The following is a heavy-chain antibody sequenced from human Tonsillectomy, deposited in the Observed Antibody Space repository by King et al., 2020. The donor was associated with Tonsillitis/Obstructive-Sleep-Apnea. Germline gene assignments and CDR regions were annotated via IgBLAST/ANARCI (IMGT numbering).Heavy chain of an antibody. CDR1: GYNFTSYW. Sequence: QLVQSGAEVKKPGESLKISCKGSGYNFTSYWIGWVRQMPGKGLEWMGIIYPGDSDTRYSPSFQGQVTISADKSISTAYLQWSSLKASDTAMYYCARRSPSSGSFYRVAFDIWGQGTMVTVSS. J-gene: IGHJ3*02. CDR2: IYPGDSDT. V-gene: IGHV5-51*01. CDR3: ARRSPSSGSFYRVAFDI. D-gene: IGHD3-16*02.